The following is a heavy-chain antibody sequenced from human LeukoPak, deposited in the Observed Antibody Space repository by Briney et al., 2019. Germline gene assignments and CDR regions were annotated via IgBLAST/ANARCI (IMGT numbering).Heavy chain of an antibody. CDR2: IYYSGST. J-gene: IGHJ6*03. D-gene: IGHD2-2*02. CDR3: ARVRYCSSTSCYTYYYYMDV. Sequence: SETPSLTCTVSGGSISSGDYYWSWIRQPPGKGLEWIGYIYYSGSTYYNPSLKSRVTISVDTSKNQFPLKLSSVTAADTAVYYCARVRYCSSTSCYTYYYYMDVWGKGTTVTDSS. V-gene: IGHV4-30-4*08. CDR1: GGSISSGDYY.